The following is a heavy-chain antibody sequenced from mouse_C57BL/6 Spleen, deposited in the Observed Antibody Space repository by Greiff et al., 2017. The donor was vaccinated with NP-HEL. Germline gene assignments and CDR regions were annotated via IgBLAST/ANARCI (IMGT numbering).Heavy chain of an antibody. CDR2: IRNKANGYTT. J-gene: IGHJ3*01. Sequence: EVKLVESGGGLVQPGGSLSLSCAASGFTFTDYYMSWVRQPPGKALEWLGFIRNKANGYTTEYSASVKGRFTISRDNSQSILYLHMKALRASDSARYNCAWDGYDGSLFAYGGQGTLVTVSA. D-gene: IGHD2-2*01. CDR3: AWDGYDGSLFAY. V-gene: IGHV7-3*01. CDR1: GFTFTDYY.